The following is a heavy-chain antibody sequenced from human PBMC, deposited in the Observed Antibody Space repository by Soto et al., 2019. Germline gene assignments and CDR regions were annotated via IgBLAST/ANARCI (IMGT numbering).Heavy chain of an antibody. CDR2: IIPIFGTA. D-gene: IGHD2-15*01. Sequence: QVQLVQSGAEVKKPGSSVKVSCKASGGTFSSYAISWVRQAPGQGLEWMGGIIPIFGTANYAQKFQGRVTITADESTSTAYMELSRLRSEDTAVYYCARDEGPYCSGGSCYSGDYWGQGTLVTVSS. J-gene: IGHJ4*02. CDR1: GGTFSSYA. V-gene: IGHV1-69*12. CDR3: ARDEGPYCSGGSCYSGDY.